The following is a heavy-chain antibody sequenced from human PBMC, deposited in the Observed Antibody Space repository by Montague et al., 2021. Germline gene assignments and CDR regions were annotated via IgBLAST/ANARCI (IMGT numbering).Heavy chain of an antibody. V-gene: IGHV3-7*04. CDR2: IKPDGSEQ. CDR3: ARGAAY. CDR1: GFTFGNYW. Sequence: SLSLSWAASGFTFGNYWMSWVRQVPGKGLEWVANIKPDGSEQYYVDSVKGRFTISRDNAKNSLNLQMNSLRDEDAAVYFCARGAAYWGQGTLVTVS. J-gene: IGHJ4*02.